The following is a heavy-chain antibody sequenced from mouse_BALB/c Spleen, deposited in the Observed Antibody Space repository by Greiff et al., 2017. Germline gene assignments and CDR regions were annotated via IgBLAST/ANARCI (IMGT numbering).Heavy chain of an antibody. CDR2: ISSGSRTI. Sequence: EVMLVESGGGLVQPGGSRKLSCAASGFTLSSFGLHWVRQAPEKGLEWVAYISSGSRTIDYADTVKGRFTISRDNPKTTLFLQMTSLRSEDTAMYYCARGTYYGNYGDAMDYWGQGTSVTVSS. J-gene: IGHJ4*01. CDR3: ARGTYYGNYGDAMDY. CDR1: GFTLSSFG. V-gene: IGHV5-17*02. D-gene: IGHD2-10*01.